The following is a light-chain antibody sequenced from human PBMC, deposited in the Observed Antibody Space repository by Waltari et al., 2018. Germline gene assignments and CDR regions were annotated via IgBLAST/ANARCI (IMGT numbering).Light chain of an antibody. Sequence: EVVLTQSPGTLSLSPGETATLSCRASQNIGRYLVWYKQKSVQAPRLLIYGASTRASGIPDRFSGSWSGTDFSLTISRLEAEDFAVYYCQNHERLPATFGQGTKVEIK. CDR2: GAS. CDR3: QNHERLPAT. J-gene: IGKJ1*01. V-gene: IGKV3-20*01. CDR1: QNIGRY.